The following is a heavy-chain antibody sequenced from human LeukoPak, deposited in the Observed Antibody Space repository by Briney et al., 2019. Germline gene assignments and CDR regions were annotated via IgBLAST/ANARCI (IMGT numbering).Heavy chain of an antibody. V-gene: IGHV3-72*01. D-gene: IGHD6-19*01. J-gene: IGHJ4*02. CDR3: TRGNSAWYYFDY. CDR1: GFTFSDHY. CDR2: IKNKANSYIT. Sequence: GGSLRLSCAASGFTFSDHYMDWVRQAPGKGLEWVGRIKNKANSYITHYAASVKGRFTISRDDSKNSLYLQMNSLKTEDTAVYYCTRGNSAWYYFDYWGQGTLVTVSS.